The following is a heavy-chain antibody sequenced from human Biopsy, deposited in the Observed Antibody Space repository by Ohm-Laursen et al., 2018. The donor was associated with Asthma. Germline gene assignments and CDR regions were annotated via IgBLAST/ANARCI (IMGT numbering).Heavy chain of an antibody. CDR2: ISYDGYNK. Sequence: SSLRLSCSASGFTFSRYGMHWVRQAPGKGLEWVALISYDGYNKYYIDSVKGRFTISRDNSENTMYLQMNSLRAEDTAVYYCARGFICRGDHCPGPSAFDMWGQGTMVTVSS. D-gene: IGHD2-15*01. J-gene: IGHJ3*02. V-gene: IGHV3-30*03. CDR3: ARGFICRGDHCPGPSAFDM. CDR1: GFTFSRYG.